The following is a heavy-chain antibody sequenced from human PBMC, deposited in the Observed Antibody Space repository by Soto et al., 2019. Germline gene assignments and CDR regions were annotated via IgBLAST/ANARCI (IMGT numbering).Heavy chain of an antibody. CDR2: IIPIFGTA. J-gene: IGHJ5*02. D-gene: IGHD2-15*01. Sequence: SVKVSCKASGGTFSSYAISWVRQAPGQGLEWMGGIIPIFGTANYAQKFQGRVTITADESTSTAYMELSSLRSEDTAVYYCAREYCSGGSCYPGWFDPWGQGTLVTVSS. CDR3: AREYCSGGSCYPGWFDP. CDR1: GGTFSSYA. V-gene: IGHV1-69*13.